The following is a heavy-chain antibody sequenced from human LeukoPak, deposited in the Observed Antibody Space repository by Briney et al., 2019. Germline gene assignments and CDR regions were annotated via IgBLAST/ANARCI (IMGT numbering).Heavy chain of an antibody. D-gene: IGHD6-19*01. CDR2: IIPILGIA. Sequence: SVKVSCKASGGTFSSYAISWVRQAPGQGLEWMGRIIPILGIANYAQKFQGRVTITADKSTSTAYMELNSLRAEDTAVYYCAKDRGYSSGWYYFDYWGQGTLVTVSS. CDR1: GGTFSSYA. J-gene: IGHJ4*02. V-gene: IGHV1-69*04. CDR3: AKDRGYSSGWYYFDY.